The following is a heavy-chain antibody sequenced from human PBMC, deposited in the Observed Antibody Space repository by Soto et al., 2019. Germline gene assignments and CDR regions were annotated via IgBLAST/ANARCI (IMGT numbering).Heavy chain of an antibody. CDR2: IRSKAYGGTT. V-gene: IGHV3-49*04. D-gene: IGHD3-3*01. Sequence: LRLSCTASGFTFGDYAMSWVRQAPGKGLEWVGFIRSKAYGGTTEYAASVKGRFTISRDDSKSIAYLQMNSLKTEDTAVYYCTRPPVLRFLEWPYTYYYYGMDVWGQGTTVTVSS. CDR1: GFTFGDYA. CDR3: TRPPVLRFLEWPYTYYYYGMDV. J-gene: IGHJ6*02.